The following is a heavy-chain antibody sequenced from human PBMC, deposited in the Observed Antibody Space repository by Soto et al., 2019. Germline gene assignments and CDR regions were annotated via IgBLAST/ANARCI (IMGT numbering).Heavy chain of an antibody. D-gene: IGHD6-13*01. CDR3: ARDTAGTIFSWFDP. Sequence: PGGSLRLSCAASGFTLADYGLHWVRQVPGKGLEWVSGINWNSGIITYVDSVKGRFTISRDNAKNSLYLQMNSLRAEDTAVYYCARDTAGTIFSWFDPWGQGTLVTVSS. CDR2: INWNSGII. V-gene: IGHV3-9*01. J-gene: IGHJ5*02. CDR1: GFTLADYG.